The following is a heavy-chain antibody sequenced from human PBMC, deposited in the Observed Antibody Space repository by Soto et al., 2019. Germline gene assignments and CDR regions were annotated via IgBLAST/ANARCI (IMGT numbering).Heavy chain of an antibody. Sequence: QVQLVQSGAEVKKPGSSVKVSCKASGGTFSSYAISWVRQAPGQGLEWMGGIIPIFGTANYAQKFQGRVTITADESTSTAYMELSSLRSEDTAVYYCARGSYYYDSSGPHYFDYWGQGTLVTVSS. D-gene: IGHD3-22*01. V-gene: IGHV1-69*12. CDR3: ARGSYYYDSSGPHYFDY. CDR2: IIPIFGTA. J-gene: IGHJ4*02. CDR1: GGTFSSYA.